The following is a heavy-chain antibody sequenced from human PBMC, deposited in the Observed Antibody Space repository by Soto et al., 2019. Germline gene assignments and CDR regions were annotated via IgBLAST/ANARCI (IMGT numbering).Heavy chain of an antibody. J-gene: IGHJ6*02. D-gene: IGHD6-6*01. CDR3: ARKVYSSSLPTYYYYYGMDV. CDR2: ISSSGSTI. V-gene: IGHV3-11*01. Sequence: QVQLVESGGGLVKPGGSLRLSCAASGFTFSDYYMSWIRQAPGKGLEWVSYISSSGSTIYYADSVKSRFTISRDNAKNSLYLKMNSLRAEDTAVYYCARKVYSSSLPTYYYYYGMDVWGQGTTVTVSS. CDR1: GFTFSDYY.